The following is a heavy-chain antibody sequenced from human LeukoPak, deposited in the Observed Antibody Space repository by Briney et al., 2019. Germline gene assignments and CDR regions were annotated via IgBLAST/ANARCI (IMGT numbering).Heavy chain of an antibody. J-gene: IGHJ6*02. CDR2: INAGNGNT. CDR3: ARNDYGDYATYGMDV. CDR1: GYTFTSYA. V-gene: IGHV1-3*01. Sequence: ASVKVSCKASGYTFTSYAMHWVRQAPGQRLEWMGWINAGNGNTKYSQKFQGRVTITRDTSASTAYMELSSLRSEDTAVYYCARNDYGDYATYGMDVWGQGTTVTVSS. D-gene: IGHD4-17*01.